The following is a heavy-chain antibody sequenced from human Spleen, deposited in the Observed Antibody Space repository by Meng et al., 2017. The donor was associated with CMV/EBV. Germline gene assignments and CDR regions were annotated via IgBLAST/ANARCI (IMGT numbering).Heavy chain of an antibody. D-gene: IGHD2-2*02. Sequence: ASVKVSCKASGYSFSTYGINWVRQTPGQGLEWMGIINPSGGSTNYAQKFQGRVTMTRDTSTSTVYMELSSLRSEDTAVYYCARPNCSSTSCYMGIYYYGMDVWGQGTTVTVSS. CDR3: ARPNCSSTSCYMGIYYYGMDV. CDR1: GYSFSTYG. J-gene: IGHJ6*02. CDR2: INPSGGST. V-gene: IGHV1-46*01.